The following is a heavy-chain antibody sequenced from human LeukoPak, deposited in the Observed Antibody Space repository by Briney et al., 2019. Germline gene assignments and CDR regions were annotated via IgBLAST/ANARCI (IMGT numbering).Heavy chain of an antibody. CDR2: INPSGGST. J-gene: IGHJ4*02. Sequence: ASVKVSCKASGYTFTSYYMHWVRQAPGQGLEWMGIINPSGGSTSYAQKFQGRVTMTRDTSTSTVYMELSSLRSEDTAVYYCARDPVGSSGYYCWLDYWGQGTLVTVSS. D-gene: IGHD3-22*01. CDR3: ARDPVGSSGYYCWLDY. V-gene: IGHV1-46*01. CDR1: GYTFTSYY.